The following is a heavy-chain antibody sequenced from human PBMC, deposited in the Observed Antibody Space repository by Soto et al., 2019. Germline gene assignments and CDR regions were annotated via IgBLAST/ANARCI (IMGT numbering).Heavy chain of an antibody. V-gene: IGHV1-46*03. CDR3: ARRYCSSTSCKKGYYFDY. CDR1: GYTFTSYY. Sequence: ASVKVSCKASGYTFTSYYMHWVRQAPGQGLEWMGIINPSGGSTSYAQKFQGRVTMTRDTSTSTVYMELSSLRSEDTAVYYCARRYCSSTSCKKGYYFDYWGQGTLVTVSS. J-gene: IGHJ4*02. CDR2: INPSGGST. D-gene: IGHD2-2*01.